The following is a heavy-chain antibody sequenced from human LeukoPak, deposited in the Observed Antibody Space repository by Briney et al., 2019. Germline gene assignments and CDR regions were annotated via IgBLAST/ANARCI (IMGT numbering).Heavy chain of an antibody. Sequence: VASVKVSCKASGYTFTSYYMHRVRQAPGQGLEWMGLINPTGGSTGYAQKFQGRVTMTRDMSTSTDYMELSSLRSEDTAIYYCARDNSVGDNAWWFDPWGQGTLVTVSS. J-gene: IGHJ5*02. CDR2: INPTGGST. V-gene: IGHV1-46*01. CDR1: GYTFTSYY. D-gene: IGHD1-26*01. CDR3: ARDNSVGDNAWWFDP.